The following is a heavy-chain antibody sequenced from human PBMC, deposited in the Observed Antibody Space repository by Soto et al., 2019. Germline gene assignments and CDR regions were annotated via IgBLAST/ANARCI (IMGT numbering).Heavy chain of an antibody. CDR1: GYNFRDYY. Sequence: ASVKVSCKASGYNFRDYYIHWVRQAPGQGPEWMGWINPNSGGINYAQKFEGRVTMTKDTSITTAYMELTRLTSDDTAVFFCARGGHRAVTAAVGGRFDAWGQGTLVTVS. V-gene: IGHV1-2*02. CDR2: INPNSGGI. J-gene: IGHJ5*02. D-gene: IGHD2-2*01. CDR3: ARGGHRAVTAAVGGRFDA.